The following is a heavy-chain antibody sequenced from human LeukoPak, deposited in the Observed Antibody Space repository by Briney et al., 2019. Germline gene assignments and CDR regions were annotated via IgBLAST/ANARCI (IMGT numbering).Heavy chain of an antibody. J-gene: IGHJ6*02. D-gene: IGHD6-13*01. CDR3: AKGMNSSSWYSFWNHYYYYGMDV. CDR1: GFTFSSYG. CDR2: ISYDGSNK. Sequence: GGSLRLSCAASGFTFSSYGMRWVRQAPGKGLEWVAVISYDGSNKYYADSVKGRFTISRDNSKNTLYLQMNSLRAEDTAVYYCAKGMNSSSWYSFWNHYYYYGMDVWGQGTTVTVSS. V-gene: IGHV3-30*18.